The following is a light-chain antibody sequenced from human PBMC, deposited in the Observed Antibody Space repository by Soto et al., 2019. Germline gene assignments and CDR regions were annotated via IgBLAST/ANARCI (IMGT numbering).Light chain of an antibody. CDR3: QQTHSTPLT. V-gene: IGKV1-39*01. CDR2: TIS. J-gene: IGKJ4*01. Sequence: DIQMTQSPSSLSAFVGDRVTITCRASQSISNSLNWYQQKPGKAPRLLISTISSLQSGVPSRFTGSVSGTDFTLTISSLQPEDFATYYCQQTHSTPLTFGGGTKVEV. CDR1: QSISNS.